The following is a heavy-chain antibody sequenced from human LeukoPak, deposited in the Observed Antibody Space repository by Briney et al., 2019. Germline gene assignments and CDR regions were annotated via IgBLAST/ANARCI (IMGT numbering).Heavy chain of an antibody. CDR3: ARDGGYSYGYGYFDY. CDR1: GFTFSSYG. J-gene: IGHJ4*02. D-gene: IGHD5-18*01. V-gene: IGHV3-30*03. CDR2: ISYDGSNK. Sequence: PGGSLRLSCAASGFTFSSYGMHWVRQAPGKGLEWVAVISYDGSNKYYADSVKGRFTVSRDNAKNSLYLQMNSLRAEDTAVYYCARDGGYSYGYGYFDYWGQGTLVTVSS.